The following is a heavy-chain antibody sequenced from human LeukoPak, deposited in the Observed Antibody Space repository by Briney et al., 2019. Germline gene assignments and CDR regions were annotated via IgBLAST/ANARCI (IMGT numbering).Heavy chain of an antibody. CDR1: GGSFSGYY. CDR3: ARGRGSPDYDYVLSC. J-gene: IGHJ4*02. V-gene: IGHV4-34*01. Sequence: SETLSLTCAVYGGSFSGYYWSWIRQPPGRGLEWIGEVNHSGSTNYNPSLKSRVTISVDTSKNQFSLKLSSVTAADTAVYYCARGRGSPDYDYVLSCWGQGTLVTVSS. CDR2: VNHSGST. D-gene: IGHD3-16*01.